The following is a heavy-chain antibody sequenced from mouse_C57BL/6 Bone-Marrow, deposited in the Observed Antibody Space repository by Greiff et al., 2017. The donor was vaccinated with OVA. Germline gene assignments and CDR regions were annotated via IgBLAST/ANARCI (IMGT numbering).Heavy chain of an antibody. CDR3: TGYYCNYKGFAY. J-gene: IGHJ3*01. D-gene: IGHD2-1*01. CDR2: IRNKANNHAT. Sequence: EVKLMESGGGLVQPGGSMKLSCAASGFTFSDAWMDWVRQSPEKGLEWVADIRNKANNHATYYAASVKGRFTISRDESKMSVYLQMNSLRAEDSGIDNCTGYYCNYKGFAYWGQGTLVTVSA. CDR1: GFTFSDAW. V-gene: IGHV6-6*01.